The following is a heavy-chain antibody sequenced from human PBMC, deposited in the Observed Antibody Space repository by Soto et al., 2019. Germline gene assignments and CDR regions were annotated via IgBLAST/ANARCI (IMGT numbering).Heavy chain of an antibody. CDR2: IWYDGSNK. V-gene: IGHV3-33*01. Sequence: GGSLRLSCAASGFTFSSYGMHWVRQAPGKGLEWVAVIWYDGSNKYYADSVKGRFTISRDNSKNTLYLQMNSLRAEDTAVYYCARDPLIPVEDTHYYMDVWGKGTTVTVSS. D-gene: IGHD3-16*01. J-gene: IGHJ6*03. CDR1: GFTFSSYG. CDR3: ARDPLIPVEDTHYYMDV.